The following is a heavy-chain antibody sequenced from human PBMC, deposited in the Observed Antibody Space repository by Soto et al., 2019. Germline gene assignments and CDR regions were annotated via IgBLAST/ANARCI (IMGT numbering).Heavy chain of an antibody. CDR2: ISSSYYI. Sequence: EVQLVESGGGLVKPGGSLRLSCAASGFTFSSYTMKWVRQAPGKGLEWVASISSSYYIKYADSVKGRVTISRDNAKNSLYLQMNSLRSEGTAVYYCTRGDFVVLTATSNFDYWGQGTLVTVSS. CDR1: GFTFSSYT. D-gene: IGHD2-21*02. CDR3: TRGDFVVLTATSNFDY. V-gene: IGHV3-21*01. J-gene: IGHJ4*02.